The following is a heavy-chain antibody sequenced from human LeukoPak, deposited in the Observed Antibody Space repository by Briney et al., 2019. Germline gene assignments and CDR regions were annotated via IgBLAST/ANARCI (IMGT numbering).Heavy chain of an antibody. D-gene: IGHD2-15*01. V-gene: IGHV1-18*01. Sequence: VSVKVSCKASGYTFTSYGISWVRQAPGQGLEWMGWISAYNGNTNYARKLQGRVTMTTDTSTSTAYMELRSLRSDDTAVYYCARVKKSVVVVVAARGSWFDPWGQGTLVTVSS. CDR2: ISAYNGNT. CDR1: GYTFTSYG. CDR3: ARVKKSVVVVVAARGSWFDP. J-gene: IGHJ5*02.